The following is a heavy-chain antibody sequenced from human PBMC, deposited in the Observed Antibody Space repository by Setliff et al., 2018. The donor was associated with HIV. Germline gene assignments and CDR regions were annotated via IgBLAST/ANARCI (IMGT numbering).Heavy chain of an antibody. CDR2: IYYSGSA. V-gene: IGHV4-30-4*02. Sequence: SETLSLTCTVSGGSISSGDYFLSWIRQAPGKGLEWIGCIYYSGSAYYNPSLQRRVTISVDTSKNQFSLNLHSVTAADTAVYYCARDPPGYGDSNDFWGQGTLVTVSS. J-gene: IGHJ4*02. CDR1: GGSISSGDYF. D-gene: IGHD4-17*01. CDR3: ARDPPGYGDSNDF.